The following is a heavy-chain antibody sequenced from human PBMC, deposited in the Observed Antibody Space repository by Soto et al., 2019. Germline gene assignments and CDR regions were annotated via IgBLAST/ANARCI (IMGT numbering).Heavy chain of an antibody. D-gene: IGHD3-3*01. CDR1: GYAFTSYA. CDR2: INAGNGNT. Sequence: QVQRVQSGAEVKKPGGSVKVSCKASGYAFTSYAMHWVRQAPGQRLEWIGWINAGNGNTKYSQQLQGRVTINRDTSASTAYMELISQRYEDTAVYYCTREYDFWSGYPNWFDPWGQGTLVTVSS. CDR3: TREYDFWSGYPNWFDP. V-gene: IGHV1-3*01. J-gene: IGHJ5*02.